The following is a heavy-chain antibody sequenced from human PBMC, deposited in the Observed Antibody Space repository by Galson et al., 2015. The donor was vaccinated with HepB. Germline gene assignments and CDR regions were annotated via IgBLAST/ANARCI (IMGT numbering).Heavy chain of an antibody. D-gene: IGHD4-17*01. J-gene: IGHJ6*02. V-gene: IGHV3-7*03. Sequence: SLRLSCAASGFTFSTYWMSWVRQAPGKGLEWVANIKQDGTEIYYVDSVKGRFTISRDNAKSSLYLQMNSLRAEDTAMYYCARDRGAYGLYGMDVWGQGTTVTVSS. CDR1: GFTFSTYW. CDR3: ARDRGAYGLYGMDV. CDR2: IKQDGTEI.